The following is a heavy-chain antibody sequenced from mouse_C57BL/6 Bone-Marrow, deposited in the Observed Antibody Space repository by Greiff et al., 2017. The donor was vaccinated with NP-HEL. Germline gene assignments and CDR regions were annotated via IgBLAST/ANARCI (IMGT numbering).Heavy chain of an antibody. CDR3: ARETVVAHWYFDV. CDR1: GYTFTSYW. J-gene: IGHJ1*03. V-gene: IGHV1-69*01. D-gene: IGHD1-1*01. Sequence: QVQLQQPGAELVMPGASVKLSCKASGYTFTSYWMHWVKQRPGQGLEWIGEIDPSDSYTNYNQKFKGKSTLTVDKSSSTAYMQLSSLTSEDSAVYYCARETVVAHWYFDVWGTGTTVTVSS. CDR2: IDPSDSYT.